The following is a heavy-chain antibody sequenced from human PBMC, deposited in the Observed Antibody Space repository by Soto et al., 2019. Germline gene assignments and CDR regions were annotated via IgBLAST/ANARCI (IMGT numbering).Heavy chain of an antibody. Sequence: ASVKVSCKVSGYPFTTYYIHWVRQAPGQGLEWMGWIDPRSGGTVYEQKFQGRVTMTRDTSISTVYMDLSGLTSDGTALYYCATDDYGIFPYWGQGSLVTV. V-gene: IGHV1-2*02. J-gene: IGHJ4*02. CDR3: ATDDYGIFPY. CDR1: GYPFTTYY. CDR2: IDPRSGGT. D-gene: IGHD3-10*01.